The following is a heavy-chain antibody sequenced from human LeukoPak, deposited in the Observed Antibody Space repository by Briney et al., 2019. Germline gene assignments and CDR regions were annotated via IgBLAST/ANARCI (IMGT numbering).Heavy chain of an antibody. D-gene: IGHD6-19*01. CDR2: ISAGGGST. CDR1: EFTFSSQA. Sequence: GGSLRLSCAASEFTFSSQAMTWVRQAPGKGLEWVSSISAGGGSTFYADSAKGRFTMSRENSKKTVCLQMNSLRAEDTAVYYCAKDSSGWAHIYMDGWGKGTTVTVSS. CDR3: AKDSSGWAHIYMDG. J-gene: IGHJ6*03. V-gene: IGHV3-23*01.